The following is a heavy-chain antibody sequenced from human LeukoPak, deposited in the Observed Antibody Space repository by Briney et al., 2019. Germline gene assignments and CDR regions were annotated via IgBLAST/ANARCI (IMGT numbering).Heavy chain of an antibody. V-gene: IGHV3-66*01. CDR1: GFTVSSNY. D-gene: IGHD3-22*01. Sequence: GGSLRLSCAASGFTVSSNYMSWVRQAPGKGLEWVSVIYSGGSTYYADSVKGRFTISRDNSKNTLYLQMNSLTAEDTAVYYCAKALAPRTYYYDSSGYYFDYWGQGTLVTVSS. CDR2: IYSGGST. CDR3: AKALAPRTYYYDSSGYYFDY. J-gene: IGHJ4*02.